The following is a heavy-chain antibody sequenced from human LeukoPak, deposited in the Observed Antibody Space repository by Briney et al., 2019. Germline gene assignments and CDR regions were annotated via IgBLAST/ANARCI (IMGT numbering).Heavy chain of an antibody. CDR3: ARAVSGGYSGYDDYYYYYMDV. CDR1: GGSISSYY. D-gene: IGHD5-12*01. Sequence: SETLSLTCTVSGGSISSYYWSWIRQPPGKGLEWMGYIYYSGSTNYNPSLKSRVTISVDTSKNQFSLKLSSVTAADTAVYYCARAVSGGYSGYDDYYYYYMDVWGKGTTVTISS. V-gene: IGHV4-59*01. CDR2: IYYSGST. J-gene: IGHJ6*03.